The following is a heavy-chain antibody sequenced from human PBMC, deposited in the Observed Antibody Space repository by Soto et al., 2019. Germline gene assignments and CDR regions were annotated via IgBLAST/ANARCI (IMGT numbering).Heavy chain of an antibody. Sequence: SETLSLTCTVSGGSISSGDYYWSWIRQPPGKGLEWIGYIYYSGSTYYNPSLKRRVTISVDTSKNQFSQKLSSVTDADTAVYYCARGLGQLEPVRANPLLGFDYWGQGTLVTVSS. J-gene: IGHJ4*02. CDR3: ARGLGQLEPVRANPLLGFDY. D-gene: IGHD1-1*01. V-gene: IGHV4-30-4*01. CDR2: IYYSGST. CDR1: GGSISSGDYY.